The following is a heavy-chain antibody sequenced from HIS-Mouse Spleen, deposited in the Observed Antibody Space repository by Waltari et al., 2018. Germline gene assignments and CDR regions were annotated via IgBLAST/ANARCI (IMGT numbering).Heavy chain of an antibody. J-gene: IGHJ4*02. CDR2: IYYSGST. Sequence: QLQLQESGPGLVKPSETLSLTCTVSGGSISSSSYYWGWIRQPPGKGLEWIGSIYYSGSTHYNPSLKSRVTISVDTSKNQFSLKLSSVTAADTAVYYCARVEGVLSYYDSSGYYYFDYWGQGTLVTVSS. CDR3: ARVEGVLSYYDSSGYYYFDY. D-gene: IGHD3-22*01. V-gene: IGHV4-39*07. CDR1: GGSISSSSYY.